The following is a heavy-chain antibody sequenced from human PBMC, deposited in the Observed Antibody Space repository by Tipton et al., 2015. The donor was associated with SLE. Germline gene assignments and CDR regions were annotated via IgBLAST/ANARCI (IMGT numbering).Heavy chain of an antibody. J-gene: IGHJ4*02. Sequence: TLSLTCTVSGGSISSYYWSWIRQPPGKGLEWIGYIYYSGSTNYNPSLKSRVTISVDSAKNQFSLKMSSVTAADTAVYFCARGDFWSGLDYWGQGTLVTVSS. V-gene: IGHV4-59*01. CDR2: IYYSGST. CDR3: ARGDFWSGLDY. D-gene: IGHD3-3*01. CDR1: GGSISSYY.